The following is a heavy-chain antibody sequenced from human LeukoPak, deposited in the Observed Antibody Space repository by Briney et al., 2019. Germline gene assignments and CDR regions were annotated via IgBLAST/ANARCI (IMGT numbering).Heavy chain of an antibody. CDR1: GGTFSSYA. D-gene: IGHD5-24*01. V-gene: IGHV1-69*04. CDR2: IIPILGIA. J-gene: IGHJ4*02. CDR3: AMSRDGYPPDY. Sequence: SVKVSCQASGGTFSSYAIGWVRQAPGQGLEWMGRIIPILGIANYAQKFQGRVTITADKSTSTAYMELSSLRSEDTAVYYCAMSRDGYPPDYWGQGTLVTVSS.